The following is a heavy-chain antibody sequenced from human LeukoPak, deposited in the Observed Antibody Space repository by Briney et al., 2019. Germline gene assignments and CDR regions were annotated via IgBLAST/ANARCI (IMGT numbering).Heavy chain of an antibody. CDR3: ARDVKSSGYNYYGMDV. D-gene: IGHD6-19*01. J-gene: IGHJ6*02. Sequence: SETLSLTCTVSXDSISSGVYYWTWIRQHPGRGLEWIGYIYYSGSTYYNPSLKSRVSISVDTSKNQFSLKVSSVTAADTAVYYCARDVKSSGYNYYGMDVWGQGTTVTVSS. V-gene: IGHV4-31*03. CDR2: IYYSGST. CDR1: XDSISSGVYY.